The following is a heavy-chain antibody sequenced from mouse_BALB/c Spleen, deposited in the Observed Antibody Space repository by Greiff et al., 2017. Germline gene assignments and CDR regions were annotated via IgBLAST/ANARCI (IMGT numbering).Heavy chain of an antibody. D-gene: IGHD2-1*01. CDR2: ISTYYGDA. V-gene: IGHV1S137*01. CDR1: GYTFTDYA. CDR3: ARHYGNPYAMDY. J-gene: IGHJ4*01. Sequence: QLQQSGAELVRPGVSVKISCKGSGYTFTDYAMHWVKQSHAKSLEWIGVISTYYGDASYNQKFKGKATMTVDKSSSTAYMELARLTSEDSAIYYCARHYGNPYAMDYWGQGTSVTVSS.